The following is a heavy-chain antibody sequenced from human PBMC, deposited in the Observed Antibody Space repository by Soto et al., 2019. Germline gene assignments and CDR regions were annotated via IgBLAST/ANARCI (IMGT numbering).Heavy chain of an antibody. J-gene: IGHJ6*02. Sequence: ASVNVSCKSSGYTFTSYSIHWVRQAPGQRLEWMGWINAGNGNTKYSQKFQGRVTITRDTSASTAYMELSSLRSEDTAVYYCARDQIAMATRTNYYYGMDVWGQGTTVTVSS. D-gene: IGHD5-18*01. CDR1: GYTFTSYS. CDR2: INAGNGNT. CDR3: ARDQIAMATRTNYYYGMDV. V-gene: IGHV1-3*01.